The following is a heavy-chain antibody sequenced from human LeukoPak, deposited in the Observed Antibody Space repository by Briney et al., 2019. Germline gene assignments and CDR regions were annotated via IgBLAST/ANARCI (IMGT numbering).Heavy chain of an antibody. CDR1: GGSISSRSYY. CDR3: ARGPSVAAHLDY. V-gene: IGHV4-39*07. CDR2: IYHHGAT. D-gene: IGHD6-25*01. J-gene: IGHJ4*02. Sequence: SEALSLTCTVSGGSISSRSYYWGWIRQPPGKGLEWIGEIYHHGATNYNPSLKSRVTLSVDKSKDQYSLELSPVTGADTAVYYCARGPSVAAHLDYRGQGTLVAVSS.